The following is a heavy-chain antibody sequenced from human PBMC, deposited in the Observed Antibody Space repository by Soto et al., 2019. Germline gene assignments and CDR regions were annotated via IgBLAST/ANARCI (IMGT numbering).Heavy chain of an antibody. CDR1: GYSFTSYW. CDR2: IYPGDSDT. V-gene: IGHV5-51*01. Sequence: PGESLKISCNGSGYSFTSYWIGWVRQMPGKGLEWMGIIYPGDSDTRYSPSFQGQVTISADKSISTAYLQWSSLKASDTAMYYCARITDYYDSSGQDAFDIWGQGTMVTVSS. D-gene: IGHD3-22*01. CDR3: ARITDYYDSSGQDAFDI. J-gene: IGHJ3*02.